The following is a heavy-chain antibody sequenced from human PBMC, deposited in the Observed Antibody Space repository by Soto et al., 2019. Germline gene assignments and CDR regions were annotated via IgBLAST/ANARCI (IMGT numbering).Heavy chain of an antibody. V-gene: IGHV1-69*12. CDR2: IIPIFGTA. Sequence: QVQLVQSGAGVKKPGSSVKVSCKASGGTFSTYAISWVRQAPGQGLEWMGGIIPIFGTANYAQKFQGRVTITADESTSTADMELSSLRSEDTAVYYCAKEAVAGRVVDAFDIWGQGTMVTVSS. CDR3: AKEAVAGRVVDAFDI. D-gene: IGHD6-19*01. CDR1: GGTFSTYA. J-gene: IGHJ3*02.